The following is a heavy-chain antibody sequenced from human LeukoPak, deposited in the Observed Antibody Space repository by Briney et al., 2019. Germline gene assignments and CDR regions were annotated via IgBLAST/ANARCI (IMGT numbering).Heavy chain of an antibody. CDR1: GYTFTNYW. CDR3: ARHIVGIPFDY. CDR2: IYPGDSDT. J-gene: IGHJ4*02. D-gene: IGHD1-26*01. Sequence: GESLKISCKASGYTFTNYWIGWVRQMPGKGLEWIGTIYPGDSDTRYSPSFHGQVTISADKSISTAYLQWSSLKASDTAMYYCARHIVGIPFDYWGQGTLVTVSS. V-gene: IGHV5-51*01.